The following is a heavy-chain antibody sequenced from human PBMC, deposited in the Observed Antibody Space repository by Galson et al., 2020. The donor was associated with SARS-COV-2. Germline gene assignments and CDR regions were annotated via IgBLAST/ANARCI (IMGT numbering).Heavy chain of an antibody. CDR1: GFTFSGSA. CDR2: IKLKANNYAT. J-gene: IGHJ5*02. D-gene: IGHD2-2*01. V-gene: IGHV3-73*01. Sequence: GGSLRLSCAASGFTFSGSAIHWVRQAYGKGLEWVGRIKLKANNYATAYAASVKGRFTLSRDDSKNTAYLQMNSLRSEDTAVYYCTIGYCSSTTCYPRFDPWGQGTLVTVSS. CDR3: TIGYCSSTTCYPRFDP.